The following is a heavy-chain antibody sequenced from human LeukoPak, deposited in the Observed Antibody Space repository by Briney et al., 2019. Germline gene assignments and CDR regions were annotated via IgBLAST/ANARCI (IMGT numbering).Heavy chain of an antibody. CDR2: IYYSGST. J-gene: IGHJ6*03. D-gene: IGHD3-3*01. Sequence: SETLSLTCTVSGGSISSYYWSWIRQPPGKGLEWIGYIYYSGSTNYNPSLKSRVTISVDTSKNQFSLKLSSVTAADTAVYYCARAYYYDFWSGYYETHYYYYMDAWGKGTTVTVSS. V-gene: IGHV4-59*01. CDR3: ARAYYYDFWSGYYETHYYYYMDA. CDR1: GGSISSYY.